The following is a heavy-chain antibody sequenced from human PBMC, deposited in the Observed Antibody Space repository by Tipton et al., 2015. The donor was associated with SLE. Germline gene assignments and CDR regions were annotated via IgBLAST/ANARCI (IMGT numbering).Heavy chain of an antibody. J-gene: IGHJ6*03. D-gene: IGHD4-17*01. CDR2: IYYSGST. V-gene: IGHV4-59*11. CDR1: GGSISSHY. CDR3: ARTTHYYYYMDV. Sequence: TLSLTCTVSGGSISSHYWSWIRQPPGKGLEWIGYIYYSGSTNYNPSLKSRGTISVDTSKNQFSLKLSSVTAADTAVYYCARTTHYYYYMDVWGKGTTVTVSS.